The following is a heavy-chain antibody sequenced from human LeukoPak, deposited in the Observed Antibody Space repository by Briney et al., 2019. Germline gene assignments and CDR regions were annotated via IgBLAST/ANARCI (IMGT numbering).Heavy chain of an antibody. Sequence: SGGSLRLSCAASGFIFSGQSMNWFRQAPGKGLEWISYIRSNGAITYYADSVKGRFTISRDNAKNSLYLQMNSLRAEDTAVYYCARDGSLGYCSSTSCYHNWFDPWGQGTLVTVSS. CDR1: GFIFSGQS. J-gene: IGHJ5*02. D-gene: IGHD2-2*01. V-gene: IGHV3-48*04. CDR3: ARDGSLGYCSSTSCYHNWFDP. CDR2: IRSNGAIT.